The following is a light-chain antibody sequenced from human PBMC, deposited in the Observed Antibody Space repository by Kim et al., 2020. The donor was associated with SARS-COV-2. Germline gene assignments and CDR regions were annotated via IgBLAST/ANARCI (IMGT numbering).Light chain of an antibody. V-gene: IGLV6-57*02. J-gene: IGLJ2*01. CDR1: SGSIASNY. CDR2: EDN. CDR3: QSYDSSSVV. Sequence: GKTVTISCTGSSGSIASNYVQWYQQCPGSAPTTVIYEDNQRPSGVPDRFSGSIDSSSNFASLTISGLKTEDEADYYCQSYDSSSVVFGGGTQLTVL.